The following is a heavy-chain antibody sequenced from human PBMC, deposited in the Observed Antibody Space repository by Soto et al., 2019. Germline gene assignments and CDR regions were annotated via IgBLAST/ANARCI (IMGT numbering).Heavy chain of an antibody. CDR1: GYIFSSHY. Sequence: ASVKVSCKASGYIFSSHYMHWVRQAPGQGLEWMGLINPSGTSTIYAQKLQGRITMTRDPSTSTDCMELSSLRSEDTAVYYCARDNSWDYGSGLMAWWFDPWGQGTLVTV. V-gene: IGHV1-46*04. CDR2: INPSGTST. D-gene: IGHD3-10*01. J-gene: IGHJ5*02. CDR3: ARDNSWDYGSGLMAWWFDP.